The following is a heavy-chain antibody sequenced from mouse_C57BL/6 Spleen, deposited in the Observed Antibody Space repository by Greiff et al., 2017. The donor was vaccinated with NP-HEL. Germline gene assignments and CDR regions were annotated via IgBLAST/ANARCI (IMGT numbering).Heavy chain of an antibody. CDR3: ARGHYYGSSWYYFDY. V-gene: IGHV5-17*01. J-gene: IGHJ2*01. D-gene: IGHD1-1*01. CDR1: GFTFSDYG. CDR2: ISSGSSTI. Sequence: EVQLVESGGGLVKPGGSLKLSCAASGFTFSDYGMHWVRQAPEKGLEWVAYISSGSSTIYYADPVKGRFTISRDNANNTLFLQMTILRSEDTAMYYCARGHYYGSSWYYFDYWGQGTTLTVSS.